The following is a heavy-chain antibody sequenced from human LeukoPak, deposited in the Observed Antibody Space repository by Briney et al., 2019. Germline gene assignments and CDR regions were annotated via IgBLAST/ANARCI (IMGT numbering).Heavy chain of an antibody. CDR1: GYTFTGHY. Sequence: GASVKVSCMASGYTFTGHYIHWVRQAPGQGLEWMGWIKPDSGATNYAQKFQGRVTMTRDTSISTAHTELNRLTSDDTAVYYCARPEYRYGYILDYWGQGTLVTVSS. CDR3: ARPEYRYGYILDY. V-gene: IGHV1-2*02. D-gene: IGHD5-18*01. CDR2: IKPDSGAT. J-gene: IGHJ4*02.